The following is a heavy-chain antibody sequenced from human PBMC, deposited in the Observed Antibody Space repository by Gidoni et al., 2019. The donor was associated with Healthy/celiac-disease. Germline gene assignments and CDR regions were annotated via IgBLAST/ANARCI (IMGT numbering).Heavy chain of an antibody. D-gene: IGHD2-15*01. V-gene: IGHV3-49*04. CDR1: GFTFGDYA. Sequence: EVQLVESGGGLVQPGRSLRISCTASGFTFGDYAMSWVRQAPGKGLEWVGFIRSKAYGGTTEYAASVKGRFTISRDDSKSIAYLQMNSLKTEDTAVYYCTRFLVVVAATPTDWYFDLWGRGTLVTVSS. CDR2: IRSKAYGGTT. J-gene: IGHJ2*01. CDR3: TRFLVVVAATPTDWYFDL.